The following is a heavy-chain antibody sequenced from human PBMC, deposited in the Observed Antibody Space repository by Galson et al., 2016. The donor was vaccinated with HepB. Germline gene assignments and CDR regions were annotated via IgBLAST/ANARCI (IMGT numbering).Heavy chain of an antibody. Sequence: SLRLSCAASGFTFSTYWMSWVRQAPGKGLEWVANIKQDESEKFYVDSVKGRFTVSRDNAKNSLFLQMRSLRAEDTAVYYCAKVSDRANNGYSGAFDSWGQGALVTVSS. V-gene: IGHV3-7*03. CDR1: GFTFSTYW. D-gene: IGHD3-22*01. CDR3: AKVSDRANNGYSGAFDS. CDR2: IKQDESEK. J-gene: IGHJ4*02.